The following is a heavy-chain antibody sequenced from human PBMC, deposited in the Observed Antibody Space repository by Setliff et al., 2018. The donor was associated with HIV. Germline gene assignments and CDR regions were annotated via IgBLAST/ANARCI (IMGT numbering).Heavy chain of an antibody. Sequence: ASVKVSCKASGYTFTGYYMHWVRQAPGQGLEWMGWINTNTGNPTYAQGFTGRFVFSLDTSVSTAYLQISSLKAEDTAVYYCASEGSAAGFGTDAFDIWGQGTMVTVSS. CDR3: ASEGSAAGFGTDAFDI. V-gene: IGHV7-4-1*02. CDR1: GYTFTGYY. J-gene: IGHJ3*02. CDR2: INTNTGNP. D-gene: IGHD3-10*01.